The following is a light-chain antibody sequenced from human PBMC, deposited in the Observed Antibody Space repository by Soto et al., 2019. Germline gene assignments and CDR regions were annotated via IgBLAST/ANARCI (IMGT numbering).Light chain of an antibody. CDR2: GNS. CDR1: DSSIGAGYD. Sequence: QSALTQPPSVSGAPGQRVTISCTGSDSSIGAGYDVHWYQQLPGAPPKVLIYGNSNRPSGVPDRFSASKSGTSASLAITGLQAEDEADYYCQSYDNRLSGSYVFGSGTKLTVL. CDR3: QSYDNRLSGSYV. V-gene: IGLV1-40*01. J-gene: IGLJ1*01.